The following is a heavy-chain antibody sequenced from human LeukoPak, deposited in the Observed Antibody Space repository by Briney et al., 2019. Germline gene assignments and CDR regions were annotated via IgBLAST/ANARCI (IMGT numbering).Heavy chain of an antibody. J-gene: IGHJ5*02. CDR3: ARRGGAHYYDSSGYYYH. Sequence: LGESLKISCKGSGYSFTSYWIGWVRQMPGKGLEWMGIIYPGDSDTRYSPSFQGQVTISADKSISTAYLQWSSLKASDTAMYYCARRGGAHYYDSSGYYYHWGQGTLVTVSS. D-gene: IGHD3-22*01. CDR2: IYPGDSDT. CDR1: GYSFTSYW. V-gene: IGHV5-51*01.